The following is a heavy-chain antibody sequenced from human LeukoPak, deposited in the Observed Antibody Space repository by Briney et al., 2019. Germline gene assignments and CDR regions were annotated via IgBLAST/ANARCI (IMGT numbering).Heavy chain of an antibody. V-gene: IGHV3-21*01. CDR2: ISSSSSYI. J-gene: IGHJ4*02. Sequence: GGSLRLSCAASGFTLTPYSMSWVRQAPGKGLEWVSSISSSSSYIYYEDSVKGRFTISRDNAKNSLYLQMNSLRAEDTAVYYCARDFRTQLDGYSPPYHFDHWGQGTLVTVSS. CDR1: GFTLTPYS. CDR3: ARDFRTQLDGYSPPYHFDH. D-gene: IGHD5-24*01.